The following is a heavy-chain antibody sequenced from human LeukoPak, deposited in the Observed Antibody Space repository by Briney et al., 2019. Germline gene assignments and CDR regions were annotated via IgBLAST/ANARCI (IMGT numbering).Heavy chain of an antibody. V-gene: IGHV3-74*01. Sequence: GGSLRLSCAASGIIFSNYWMHWVRQTPGKGLVWVSRINRDGSSTSYADSVKGRFTISRDNAKNTLYLQMNSLRAEDTAVYYCARGGGYSYGSFDYWGQGTLVTVSS. CDR3: ARGGGYSYGSFDY. CDR2: INRDGSST. CDR1: GIIFSNYW. D-gene: IGHD5-18*01. J-gene: IGHJ4*02.